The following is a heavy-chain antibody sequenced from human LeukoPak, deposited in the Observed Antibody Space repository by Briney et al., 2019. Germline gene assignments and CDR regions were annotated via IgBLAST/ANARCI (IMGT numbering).Heavy chain of an antibody. J-gene: IGHJ3*02. CDR3: ASENWNDGAFDI. CDR2: IYYSGST. V-gene: IGHV4-59*08. Sequence: SETLSLTFPVSGGSISSYYWSWIRPPPGKGLEWIGYIYYSGSTNYNPSLKSRVTISVDTSKNQFSLKLSSVTAADTAVYYCASENWNDGAFDIWGQGTMVTVSS. CDR1: GGSISSYY. D-gene: IGHD1-1*01.